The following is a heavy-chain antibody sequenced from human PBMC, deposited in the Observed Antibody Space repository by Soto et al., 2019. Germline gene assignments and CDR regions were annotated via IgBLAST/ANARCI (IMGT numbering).Heavy chain of an antibody. V-gene: IGHV1-69*06. Sequence: QVQLVQSGAEVKKPGSSVKVSCKASGGTFSSYAISWVRQAPGQGLEWMGGIIPLFGTANYAQKFQGRVTITADKSTSTAYMELSSLRSEDTAVYYCATEPHAVAGLTYYYYGMDVWGQGTTVTVSS. D-gene: IGHD6-19*01. CDR3: ATEPHAVAGLTYYYYGMDV. CDR1: GGTFSSYA. J-gene: IGHJ6*02. CDR2: IIPLFGTA.